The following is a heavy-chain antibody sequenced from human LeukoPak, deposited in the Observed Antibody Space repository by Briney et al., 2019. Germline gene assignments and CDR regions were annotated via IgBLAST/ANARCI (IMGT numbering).Heavy chain of an antibody. J-gene: IGHJ4*02. V-gene: IGHV4-34*12. CDR2: VIHIGST. CDR3: AREGGDYVWGSYRQFDY. CDR1: GESFSGFY. Sequence: PSETLSLTCGVYGESFSGFYWSWIRQPPGKGLEWIGQVIHIGSTNYNPSPKSRVTISVDTSKNQLSLKLNSMTAADTAVYYCAREGGDYVWGSYRQFDYWGQGTLVTVSS. D-gene: IGHD3-16*02.